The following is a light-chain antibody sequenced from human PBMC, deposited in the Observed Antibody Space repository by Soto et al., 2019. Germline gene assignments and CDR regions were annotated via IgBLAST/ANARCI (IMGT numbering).Light chain of an antibody. CDR2: LEGSGSY. V-gene: IGLV4-60*02. J-gene: IGLJ3*02. CDR3: ETSDTNTWV. CDR1: SGHSSYI. Sequence: QSVLTQSSSASASLGSSVKLTCTLSSGHSSYIIAWHQQQPGKAPRYLMKLEGSGSYNKGSRVPDRFSGSSSGADRYLTSSNLEFEDEADYYCETSDTNTWVFAGGTMLTFL.